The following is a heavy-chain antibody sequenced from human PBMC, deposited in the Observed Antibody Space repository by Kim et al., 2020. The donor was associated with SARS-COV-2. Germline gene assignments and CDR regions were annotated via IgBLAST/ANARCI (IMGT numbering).Heavy chain of an antibody. D-gene: IGHD2-2*02. Sequence: GGSLRLSCAASGFTFSSYWMHWVRQAPGKGLVWVSRINSDGSSTSYADSVKGRFTISRDNAKNTLYLQMNSLRAEDTAVYYCARAQRPSAAAIPSGGFDYWGQGTLVTVSS. CDR2: INSDGSST. V-gene: IGHV3-74*01. CDR1: GFTFSSYW. CDR3: ARAQRPSAAAIPSGGFDY. J-gene: IGHJ4*02.